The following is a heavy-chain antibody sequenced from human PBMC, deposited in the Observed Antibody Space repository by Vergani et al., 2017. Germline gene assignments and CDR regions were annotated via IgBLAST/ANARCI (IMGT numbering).Heavy chain of an antibody. CDR1: GFTFSSYA. V-gene: IGHV3-30-3*01. CDR3: ARATFRWQLAIDY. J-gene: IGHJ4*02. D-gene: IGHD6-13*01. CDR2: ISYDGSNK. Sequence: VQLLESGGGLVQPGGSLRLSCAASGFTFSSYAMHWVRQAPGKGLEWVAVISYDGSNKYYADSVKGRFTISRDNSKNTLYLQMNSLRAEDTAVYYCARATFRWQLAIDYWGQGTLVTVSS.